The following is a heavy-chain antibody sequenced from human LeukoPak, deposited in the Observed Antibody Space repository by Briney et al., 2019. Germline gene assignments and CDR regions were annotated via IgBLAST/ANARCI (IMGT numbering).Heavy chain of an antibody. Sequence: AETLSLTCTVSGGSISSSSYYWGWIRQPPGKGLEWIGSIYYSGSTYYNPSLKSRVIISLDMSKKQFSLQLNSVTAADTAVYYCARTVYYNDNSGYYYLWYFDLWGRGTLVAVSS. CDR1: GGSISSSSYY. CDR2: IYYSGST. J-gene: IGHJ2*01. D-gene: IGHD3-22*01. CDR3: ARTVYYNDNSGYYYLWYFDL. V-gene: IGHV4-39*01.